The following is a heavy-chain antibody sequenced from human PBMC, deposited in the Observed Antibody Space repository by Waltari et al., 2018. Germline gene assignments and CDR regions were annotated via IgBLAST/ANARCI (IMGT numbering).Heavy chain of an antibody. Sequence: EVQLVESGGGLVKPGGSLRLSCAASGFTFSSYSMNWVRQAPGEVLEWFSSSSRSSSYRYYADSVKDRLPISRHNAKNSLYLHMNRLRAEDTAMYYCAIVPIMTFGGDRHYFDCWGQGNLVTVSS. D-gene: IGHD3-16*01. CDR1: GFTFSSYS. CDR3: AIVPIMTFGGDRHYFDC. CDR2: SSRSSSYR. V-gene: IGHV3-21*02. J-gene: IGHJ4*02.